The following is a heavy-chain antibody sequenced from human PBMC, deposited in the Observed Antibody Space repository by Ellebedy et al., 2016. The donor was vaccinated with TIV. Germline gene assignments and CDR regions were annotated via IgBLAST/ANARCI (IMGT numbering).Heavy chain of an antibody. CDR3: TTDLATVTWPDDAFDI. D-gene: IGHD4-17*01. Sequence: GESLKISCAASGFTFSSYAMSWVRQAPGKGLEWVAGISGSGGSTYYADSVKGRFTSSRDNSKNTLYLQMNSLRAEDTAVYYCTTDLATVTWPDDAFDIWGQGTMVTVSS. V-gene: IGHV3-23*01. CDR1: GFTFSSYA. J-gene: IGHJ3*02. CDR2: ISGSGGST.